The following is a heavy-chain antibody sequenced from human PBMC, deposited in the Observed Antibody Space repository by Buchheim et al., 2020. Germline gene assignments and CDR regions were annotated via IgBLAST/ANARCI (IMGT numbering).Heavy chain of an antibody. CDR2: IDGRTTNT. V-gene: IGHV3-23*01. J-gene: IGHJ4*02. CDR3: AKDYAVGDPYSGSYLDY. CDR1: GFTFSTYA. D-gene: IGHD1-26*01. Sequence: EVQLLASGGGLVQPGGSLRLSCVASGFTFSTYAMHWVRQAPGKGLEWVSTIDGRTTNTHYADSVKGRFAISRDNSKNTLYLQMNSLRAEDTAVYYCAKDYAVGDPYSGSYLDYWGQGTL.